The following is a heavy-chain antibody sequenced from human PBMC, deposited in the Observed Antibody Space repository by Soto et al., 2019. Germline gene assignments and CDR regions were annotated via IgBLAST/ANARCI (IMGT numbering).Heavy chain of an antibody. D-gene: IGHD6-6*01. CDR2: ISYDGSNK. Sequence: QVQLVESGGGVVQPGRSLRLSCAASGFTFSSYGMHWVRQAPGKGLEWVAVISYDGSNKYYADSVKGRFTISRDNSKNTLYLQVNSLRAEDTAVYYCAKMAARDQGFDYWGQGTLVTVSS. CDR3: AKMAARDQGFDY. V-gene: IGHV3-30*18. CDR1: GFTFSSYG. J-gene: IGHJ4*02.